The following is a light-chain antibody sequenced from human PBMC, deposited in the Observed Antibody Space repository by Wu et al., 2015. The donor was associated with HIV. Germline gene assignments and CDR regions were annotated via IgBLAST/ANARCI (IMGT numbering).Light chain of an antibody. CDR3: QQLNSFPLT. V-gene: IGKV1-9*01. CDR2: DAS. Sequence: DIQMTQSPSSLSASVGDRVTITCRASQDISTYLAWYQQTPGKAPRVLIYDASTLQSGVSSRFSGSGSGADFTLTISGLQREDFAVYFCQQLNSFPLTFGQGSRLEI. CDR1: QDISTY. J-gene: IGKJ5*01.